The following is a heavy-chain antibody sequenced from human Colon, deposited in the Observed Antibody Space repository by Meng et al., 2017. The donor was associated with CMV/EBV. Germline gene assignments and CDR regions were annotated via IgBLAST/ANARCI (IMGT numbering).Heavy chain of an antibody. Sequence: KATGGTLRSNGISWGGQAPGQGIEWMGGIIPILGKENYEQKFQGRVTITADKSTSTAYMELSSLRSEDTAVYYCAREESSSSESIDYWGQGTLVTVSS. CDR1: GGTLRSNG. CDR2: IIPILGKE. D-gene: IGHD6-13*01. CDR3: AREESSSSESIDY. J-gene: IGHJ4*02. V-gene: IGHV1-69*10.